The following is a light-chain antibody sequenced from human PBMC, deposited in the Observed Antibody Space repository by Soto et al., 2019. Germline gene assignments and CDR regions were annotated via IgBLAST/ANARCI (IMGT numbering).Light chain of an antibody. CDR2: DVS. CDR3: CPYAGSYTWV. J-gene: IGLJ3*02. Sequence: QSALTQPRSVSGSPGQSVTISCTGTSSDVGGYNYVSWYQQHPGKAPKLMIYDVSKRPSGVPDRFSGSKSGNRASLTISGLQAEDEAEYYCCPYAGSYTWVFGGGTKVTVL. V-gene: IGLV2-11*01. CDR1: SSDVGGYNY.